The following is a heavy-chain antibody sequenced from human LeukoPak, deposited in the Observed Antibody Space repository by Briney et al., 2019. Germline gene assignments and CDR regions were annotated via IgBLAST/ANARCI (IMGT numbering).Heavy chain of an antibody. CDR1: GGSISSGSYY. J-gene: IGHJ4*02. CDR2: IYTSGST. CDR3: ASSFSSSRGY. Sequence: SETLSLTCTASGGSISSGSYYWSWIRQPAGKGLEWIGRIYTSGSTNYNPSLKSRVTISVDTSKNQFSLKLSSVTAADTAVYYCASSFSSSRGYWGQGTLVTVSS. V-gene: IGHV4-61*02. D-gene: IGHD6-13*01.